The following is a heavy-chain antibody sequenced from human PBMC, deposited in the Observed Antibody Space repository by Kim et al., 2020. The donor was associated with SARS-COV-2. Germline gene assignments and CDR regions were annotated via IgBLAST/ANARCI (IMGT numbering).Heavy chain of an antibody. CDR3: ARDHSTYYYDSSGYYRALTPEYYYYGMDV. V-gene: IGHV3-11*05. CDR2: ISSSCSYT. Sequence: LSLTCAASGFTFSDYYMSWIRQAPGKGLEWVSYISSSCSYTNYADSVKGRFTISRDNAKNSLYLQMNSLRAEDTAVYYCARDHSTYYYDSSGYYRALTPEYYYYGMDVWGQGTTVTVSS. J-gene: IGHJ6*02. CDR1: GFTFSDYY. D-gene: IGHD3-22*01.